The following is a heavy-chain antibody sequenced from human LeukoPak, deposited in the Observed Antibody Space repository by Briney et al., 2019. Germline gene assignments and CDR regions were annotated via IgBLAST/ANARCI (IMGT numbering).Heavy chain of an antibody. V-gene: IGHV3-15*01. CDR3: STRAGWEFLTEF. CDR1: GFTFSSNA. Sequence: IPGGALRLSCGASGFTFSSNAMSWVRQAPGKGPEWVGRIKNKVDGGTTDYAAPVKGRFTISRDDSKSTLYLQMDSLKPEDTAVYYCSTRAGWEFLTEFWGQGTLVTVSS. CDR2: IKNKVDGGTT. D-gene: IGHD3-10*01. J-gene: IGHJ4*02.